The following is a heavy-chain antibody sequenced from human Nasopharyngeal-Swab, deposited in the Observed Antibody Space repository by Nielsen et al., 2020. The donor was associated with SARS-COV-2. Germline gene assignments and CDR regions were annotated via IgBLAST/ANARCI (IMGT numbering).Heavy chain of an antibody. CDR1: GGSFSDGSFSGSY. Sequence: SETLSLTCAVYGGSFSDGSFSGSYWSWIRQPPGKGLEWIGEINQSGNTYYNPSLKSRVTMSVDTSKNQFSLKLSSVTAADTAVYYCARETYSSRAWVDWFDPWGQGTLVTVSS. J-gene: IGHJ5*02. CDR3: ARETYSSRAWVDWFDP. V-gene: IGHV4-34*01. D-gene: IGHD6-13*01. CDR2: INQSGNT.